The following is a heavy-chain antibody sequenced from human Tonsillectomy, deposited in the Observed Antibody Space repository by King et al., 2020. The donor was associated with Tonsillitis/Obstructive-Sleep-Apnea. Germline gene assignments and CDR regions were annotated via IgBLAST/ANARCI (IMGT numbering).Heavy chain of an antibody. D-gene: IGHD3-22*01. CDR3: ARSLYDSSGYYYPRGFDY. CDR1: GFSLSTSGMC. J-gene: IGHJ4*02. CDR2: IDWDDDK. Sequence: VTLKESGPALVKPTQTLTLTCTFSGFSLSTSGMCVSWIRQPPGKALEWLARIDWDDDKYYSTSLKTRLTISKDTSKNQVVLTMTNMDPVDTATYYCARSLYDSSGYYYPRGFDYWGQGTLVTVSS. V-gene: IGHV2-70*11.